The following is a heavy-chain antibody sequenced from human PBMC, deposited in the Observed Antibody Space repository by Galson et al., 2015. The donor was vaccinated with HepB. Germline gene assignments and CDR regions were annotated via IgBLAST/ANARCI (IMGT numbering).Heavy chain of an antibody. CDR3: ARGGTGSDY. CDR1: GGSISRSSYH. V-gene: IGHV4-39*02. Sequence: SETLSLTCTVSGGSISRSSYHWGWIRQPPGKGLEWIGSIYYSGNTYYNPSLKSRVTISVDTSKNHFSLKVTSMTAADTAIYYCARGGTGSDYWGQGTLVTVSS. D-gene: IGHD6-19*01. CDR2: IYYSGNT. J-gene: IGHJ4*02.